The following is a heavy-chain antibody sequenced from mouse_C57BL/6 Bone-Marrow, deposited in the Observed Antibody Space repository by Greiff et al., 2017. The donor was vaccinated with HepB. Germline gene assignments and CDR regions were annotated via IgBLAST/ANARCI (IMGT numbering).Heavy chain of an antibody. J-gene: IGHJ4*01. Sequence: QVQLQQPGAELVKPGASVKLSCKASGYTFTSYWMHWVKQRPGQGLEWIGMIHPNSGSTNYNEKFKSKATLTVDKSSSTAYMQLSSLTSEDSAVYYCAREAYDDPSMDYWGQGTSVTVSS. D-gene: IGHD2-4*01. V-gene: IGHV1-64*01. CDR3: AREAYDDPSMDY. CDR1: GYTFTSYW. CDR2: IHPNSGST.